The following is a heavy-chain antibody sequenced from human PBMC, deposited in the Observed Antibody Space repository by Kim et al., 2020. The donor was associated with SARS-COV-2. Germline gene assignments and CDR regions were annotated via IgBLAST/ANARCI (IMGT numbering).Heavy chain of an antibody. V-gene: IGHV3-9*01. Sequence: GGSLRLSCAASGFTFDDYAMHWVRQAPGKGLEWVSGISWNSGSIGYADSVKGRFTISRDNAKNSLYLQMNSLRAEDTALYYCAKGRGIAATRGAFDIWG. CDR1: GFTFDDYA. J-gene: IGHJ3*02. CDR3: AKGRGIAATRGAFDI. D-gene: IGHD6-13*01. CDR2: ISWNSGSI.